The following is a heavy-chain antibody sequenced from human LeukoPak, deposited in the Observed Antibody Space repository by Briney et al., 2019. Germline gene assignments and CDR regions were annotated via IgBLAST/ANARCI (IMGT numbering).Heavy chain of an antibody. Sequence: SETLSLTCTVSGGSISNYYWSWIRQPPGKGLEWIGYIYYSGSTNYNPSLKSRVTISVDTSKNQFSLKLSSVTAADTAVYYCARSRQNYFDSSGPSLNYWGLGTLVTVSS. CDR2: IYYSGST. CDR1: GGSISNYY. V-gene: IGHV4-59*01. CDR3: ARSRQNYFDSSGPSLNY. D-gene: IGHD3-22*01. J-gene: IGHJ4*02.